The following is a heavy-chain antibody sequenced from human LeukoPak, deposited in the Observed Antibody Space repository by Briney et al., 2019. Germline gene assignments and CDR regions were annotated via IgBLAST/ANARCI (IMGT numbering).Heavy chain of an antibody. CDR3: ARSLYYDFWSGYSAPYYYYGMDV. J-gene: IGHJ6*02. CDR1: GGSISSGGYY. V-gene: IGHV4-31*01. CDR2: IYYSGST. Sequence: SETLSLTCTVSGGSISSGGYYWSWLRQHPGKGLEWIGYIYYSGSTYYNPSLKSPVTISVDTSKNQFSLKLSSVTAADTAVYYCARSLYYDFWSGYSAPYYYYGMDVWGQGTTVTVSS. D-gene: IGHD3-3*01.